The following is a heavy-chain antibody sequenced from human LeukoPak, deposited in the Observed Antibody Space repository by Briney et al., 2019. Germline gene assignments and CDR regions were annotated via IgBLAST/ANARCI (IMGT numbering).Heavy chain of an antibody. CDR1: GESFSAYS. CDR3: ARDFLVDDFWDPPHYMDV. V-gene: IGHV4-59*01. CDR2: IYYSGST. J-gene: IGHJ6*03. D-gene: IGHD3-3*01. Sequence: NPSETLSLTCAVYGESFSAYSWSWLRQPPGKGLEWIGYIYYSGSTNYNSSLKSRVTISVDTSKNQFSLKLSSVTAADTAVYYCARDFLVDDFWDPPHYMDVWGKGTTVTVSS.